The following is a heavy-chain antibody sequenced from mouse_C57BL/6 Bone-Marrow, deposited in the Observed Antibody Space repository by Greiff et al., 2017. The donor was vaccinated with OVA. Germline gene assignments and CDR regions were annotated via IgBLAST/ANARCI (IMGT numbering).Heavy chain of an antibody. J-gene: IGHJ4*01. CDR3: ARHQIHWAMDY. D-gene: IGHD5-1-1*01. V-gene: IGHV5-6*01. CDR2: ISSGGSYT. Sequence: EVQLVESGGDLVKPGGSLKLSCAASGFTFSSYGMSWVRQTPDQRLEWVATISSGGSYTYYPDSVKGRFTISRDNAKNTRYLQMSSLTAEDTARYYYARHQIHWAMDYWGQGTSVTVSS. CDR1: GFTFSSYG.